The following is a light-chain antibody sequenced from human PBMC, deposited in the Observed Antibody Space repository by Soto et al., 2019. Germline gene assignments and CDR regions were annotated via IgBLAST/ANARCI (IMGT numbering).Light chain of an antibody. Sequence: EIVLTQSPGTLSLSPGERATLSCRASQSVSSSYLAWYQQKPGQAPRLLIYGASSRATGIPDRFSGSGSGKDFTLTISILEPEDFGVYYCQQYGSSPRTFGQGTKVEIK. CDR2: GAS. CDR1: QSVSSSY. CDR3: QQYGSSPRT. J-gene: IGKJ1*01. V-gene: IGKV3-20*01.